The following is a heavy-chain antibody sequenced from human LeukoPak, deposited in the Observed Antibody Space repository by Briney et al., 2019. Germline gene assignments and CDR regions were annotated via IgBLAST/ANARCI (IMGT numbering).Heavy chain of an antibody. D-gene: IGHD3-22*01. Sequence: SETLSLTCAVYGGSFSGYYWSWIRQPPGKGLEWIGEINHSGSTNYNPSLKSRVTISVDTSKNQFSLKLSSVTAADTAVYYCARDFAGGLYYYDSSGWDGAFDIWGQGTMVTVSS. V-gene: IGHV4-34*01. CDR3: ARDFAGGLYYYDSSGWDGAFDI. CDR1: GGSFSGYY. J-gene: IGHJ3*02. CDR2: INHSGST.